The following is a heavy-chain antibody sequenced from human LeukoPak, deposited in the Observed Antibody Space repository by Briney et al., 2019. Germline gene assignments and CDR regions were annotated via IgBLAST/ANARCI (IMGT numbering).Heavy chain of an antibody. CDR3: AKDLWWFGEFPNVFDI. V-gene: IGHV3-23*01. D-gene: IGHD3-10*01. J-gene: IGHJ3*02. CDR1: GFTFSSYG. CDR2: ISGSGGST. Sequence: GGSLRLSCAASGFTFSSYGMSWVRQAPGKGLEWVSAISGSGGSTYYADSAKGRFTISRDNSKNTLCLQMNSLRAEDTAVYYCAKDLWWFGEFPNVFDIWGQGTMVTVSS.